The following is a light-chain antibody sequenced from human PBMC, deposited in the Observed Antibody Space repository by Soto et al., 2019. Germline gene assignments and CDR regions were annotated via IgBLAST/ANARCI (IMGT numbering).Light chain of an antibody. CDR1: QRISSH. Sequence: DIQMTQSPSSLSASVGDRVTIACRASQRISSHLNWYQQKPGEAPNLLIYAASNLQSGVPSRFSGSRSGTDFTLTISSLQPEDFATYYCQQSYSTPRTFGQGTKVDIK. V-gene: IGKV1-39*01. CDR3: QQSYSTPRT. CDR2: AAS. J-gene: IGKJ1*01.